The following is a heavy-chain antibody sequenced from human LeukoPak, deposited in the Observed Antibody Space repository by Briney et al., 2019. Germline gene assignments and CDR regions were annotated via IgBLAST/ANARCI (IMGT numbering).Heavy chain of an antibody. CDR2: IYYSGST. J-gene: IGHJ5*02. CDR1: GGSVSSGSYY. V-gene: IGHV4-61*01. Sequence: SETLSLACTVSGGSVSSGSYYWSWIRQPPGKGLEWIGYIYYSGSTNYNPSLKSRVTISVDTSKNQFSLKLSSVTAADTAVYYCARDLKGIAVAGIYNWFDPWGQGTLVTVSS. D-gene: IGHD6-19*01. CDR3: ARDLKGIAVAGIYNWFDP.